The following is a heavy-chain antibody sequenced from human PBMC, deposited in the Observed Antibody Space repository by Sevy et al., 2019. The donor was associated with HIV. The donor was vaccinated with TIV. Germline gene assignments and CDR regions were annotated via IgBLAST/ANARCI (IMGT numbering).Heavy chain of an antibody. Sequence: SETLSLTCTVSGGSISSYYWSWIRQPPGKGLEWIGYFYYSGSTDYNPSLKSRVTISADTSQNQFSLKLSSVTAADTAVYYCASGGTRGWYFDLWGRGTLVTVSS. D-gene: IGHD2-2*01. V-gene: IGHV4-59*01. CDR1: GGSISSYY. CDR2: FYYSGST. CDR3: ASGGTRGWYFDL. J-gene: IGHJ2*01.